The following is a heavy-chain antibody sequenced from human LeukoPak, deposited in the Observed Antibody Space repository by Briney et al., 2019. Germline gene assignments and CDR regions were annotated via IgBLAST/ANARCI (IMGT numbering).Heavy chain of an antibody. CDR2: ISAYNGNT. CDR3: ARDAPHYYYDSSGLNH. D-gene: IGHD3-22*01. V-gene: IGHV1-18*01. J-gene: IGHJ5*02. Sequence: ASVKVSCKASGYTFTSYGISWVRQAPGQGLEWMGWISAYNGNTNYAQKLQGRVTMTTDTSTSTAYMELRSLRSDDTAVYYCARDAPHYYYDSSGLNHWGQGTLVTVSS. CDR1: GYTFTSYG.